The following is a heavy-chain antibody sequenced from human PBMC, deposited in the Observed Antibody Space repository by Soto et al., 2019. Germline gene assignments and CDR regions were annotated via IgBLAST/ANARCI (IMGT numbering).Heavy chain of an antibody. J-gene: IGHJ6*02. CDR3: VRGRGAYKLGNV. Sequence: PSETLSLTCAAYGGSLSDYSWSWIRQSPGKGLAWIGEIHPSGSPHYSPSLNSRVTMSVDTSKNTFSLRLTTVTAADTAVYYCVRGRGAYKLGNVWGPGTTVTVSS. D-gene: IGHD1-1*01. CDR2: IHPSGSP. CDR1: GGSLSDYS. V-gene: IGHV4-34*01.